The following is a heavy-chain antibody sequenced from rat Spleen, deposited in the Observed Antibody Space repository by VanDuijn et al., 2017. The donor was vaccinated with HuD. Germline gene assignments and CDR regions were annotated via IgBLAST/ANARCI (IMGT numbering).Heavy chain of an antibody. V-gene: IGHV2-43*01. Sequence: QVQLKESGPGLVQPSQTLSLTCTVSGFSLIRYHVSWVRQPPGKGLEWMGVIWTGGSTAYNSALKSRLSISRDTSKNQIFLKMNSLQTDDTGTYYCTRGGWEPYFDYWGQGVMVTVSS. CDR3: TRGGWEPYFDY. CDR2: IWTGGST. CDR1: GFSLIRYH. J-gene: IGHJ2*01. D-gene: IGHD5-1*01.